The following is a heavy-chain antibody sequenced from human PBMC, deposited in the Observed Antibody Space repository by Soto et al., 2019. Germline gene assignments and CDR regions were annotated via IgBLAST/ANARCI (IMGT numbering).Heavy chain of an antibody. CDR2: IYYSGST. V-gene: IGHV4-59*01. J-gene: IGHJ5*02. CDR1: GGSISSYY. CDR3: SRENRYCSSTSCYNKVSFDP. D-gene: IGHD2-2*02. Sequence: SETLSLTCTVSGGSISSYYWSWIRQPPGKGMELIGYIYYSGSTNYNPSLKSRVTISVDTSKNQFSLKLSSVTAADTAVYYCSRENRYCSSTSCYNKVSFDPWGQGTLVTVSS.